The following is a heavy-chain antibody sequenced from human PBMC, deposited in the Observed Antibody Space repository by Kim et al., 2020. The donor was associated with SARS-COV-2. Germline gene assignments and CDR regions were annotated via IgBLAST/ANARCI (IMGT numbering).Heavy chain of an antibody. V-gene: IGHV3-74*03. Sequence: GGSLRLSCAASGFTLSNSWMHWVRQAPGKGLVWVSLIKIDGTTTTYVDSVKGRFTISRDDAKNTLYLQMNSLTAEAMAVYYCTRDRYAAMDLWGQGTTVTVSS. CDR3: TRDRYAAMDL. CDR1: GFTLSNSW. J-gene: IGHJ6*02. CDR2: IKIDGTTT. D-gene: IGHD3-9*01.